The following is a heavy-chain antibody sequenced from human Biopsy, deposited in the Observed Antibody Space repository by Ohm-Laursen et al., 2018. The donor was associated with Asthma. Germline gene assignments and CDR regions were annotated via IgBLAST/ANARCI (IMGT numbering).Heavy chain of an antibody. J-gene: IGHJ4*01. Sequence: GSLRLSCSASGFTFRSYAMHWVRQAPGKGLEWVSSISSLSRYKYYSDSLRGRVTISRDNAKSSLHLQMSSLRAEDTAVYFCARDFTIGSGSPFHFWGPGTLVTVSS. V-gene: IGHV3-21*01. CDR1: GFTFRSYA. D-gene: IGHD3-10*01. CDR3: ARDFTIGSGSPFHF. CDR2: ISSLSRYK.